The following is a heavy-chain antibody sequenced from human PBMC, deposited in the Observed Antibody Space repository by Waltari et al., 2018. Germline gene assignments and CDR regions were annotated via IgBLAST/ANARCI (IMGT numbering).Heavy chain of an antibody. CDR1: GGSISSSSYY. CDR3: ASTAIAAAGGGDY. D-gene: IGHD6-13*01. V-gene: IGHV4-39*07. Sequence: QLQLQESGPGLVKPSETLSLTCTVSGGSISSSSYYWGWIRQPPGKGRGWIGSIYYSGSTNYNPSLKSRVTISVDTSKNQFSLKLSSVTAADTAVYYCASTAIAAAGGGDYWGQGTLVTVSS. J-gene: IGHJ4*02. CDR2: IYYSGST.